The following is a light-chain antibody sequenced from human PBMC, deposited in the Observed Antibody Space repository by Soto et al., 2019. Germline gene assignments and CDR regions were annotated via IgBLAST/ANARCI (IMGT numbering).Light chain of an antibody. J-gene: IGKJ1*01. CDR1: QGISSY. CDR3: QQYDSYPRT. V-gene: IGKV1-8*01. CDR2: AAS. Sequence: AIRMTQSPSSFSASTGDRVTITCRASQGISSYLAWYQQKPGQAPKLLIYAASTLQSGVPSRFSGSGSGTDFTLTISCLQSEDFATYYCQQYDSYPRTLGQGNKVEIK.